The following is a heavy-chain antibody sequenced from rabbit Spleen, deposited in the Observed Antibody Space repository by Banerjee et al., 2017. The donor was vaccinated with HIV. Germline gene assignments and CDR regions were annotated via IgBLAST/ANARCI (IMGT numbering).Heavy chain of an antibody. CDR2: IDPVFGTT. D-gene: IGHD2-1*01. CDR1: GFTLSSYYM. CDR3: ARESIYNGDGDDKGFNL. J-gene: IGHJ4*01. Sequence: QEQLKESGGGLVQPGGSLKLSCKASGFTLSSYYMNWVRQAPGKGLEWIGYIDPVFGTTYYASWAKGRFTISKTSSTTVTLQMTSLTAADTATYFCARESIYNGDGDDKGFNLWGPGTLVTVS. V-gene: IGHV1S45*01.